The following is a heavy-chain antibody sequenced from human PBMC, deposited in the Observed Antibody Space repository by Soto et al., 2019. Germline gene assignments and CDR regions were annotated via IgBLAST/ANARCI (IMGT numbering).Heavy chain of an antibody. V-gene: IGHV3-23*01. CDR3: AKGRGGSGSLTPRVDF. D-gene: IGHD3-10*01. CDR1: GFTFNNYA. Sequence: EVQLLESGGGLVQPGGSLRLSCAASGFTFNNYAMTWVRQAPGKGLEWVSAISGGGDTTSYADSVKGRFTVSRDASKNTLYQQMSSLRAEDPALYYCAKGRGGSGSLTPRVDFWGQGTLVTVSS. CDR2: ISGGGDTT. J-gene: IGHJ4*02.